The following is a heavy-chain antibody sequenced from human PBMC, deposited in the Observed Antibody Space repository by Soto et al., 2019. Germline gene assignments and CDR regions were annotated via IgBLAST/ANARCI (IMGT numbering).Heavy chain of an antibody. D-gene: IGHD2-15*01. CDR2: SNPEETTT. CDR3: TRDTFGARDY. CDR1: GFTFSTYW. J-gene: IGHJ4*02. Sequence: GGSVRLSCAASGFTFSTYWMHWVRQDPGKGLVWVSRSNPEETTTTYADSVKGRFTISRDNAKNTLYLQMNSLRVEDTAVYFCTRDTFGARDYWGQGKLVTVSA. V-gene: IGHV3-74*03.